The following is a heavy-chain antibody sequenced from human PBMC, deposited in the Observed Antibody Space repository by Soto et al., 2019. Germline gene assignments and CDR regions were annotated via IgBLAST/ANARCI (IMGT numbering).Heavy chain of an antibody. CDR3: AKALNPYGDFYFDY. Sequence: GGSLRLSCAASGFTFSSYAMNWVRQAPGKGLEWVSAISGSGGSTYYADSVKGRFTISRDNSKNTLYLQMNSLRAEDTAVYYCAKALNPYGDFYFDYWGQGTLVTVSS. V-gene: IGHV3-23*01. D-gene: IGHD4-17*01. CDR2: ISGSGGST. J-gene: IGHJ4*02. CDR1: GFTFSSYA.